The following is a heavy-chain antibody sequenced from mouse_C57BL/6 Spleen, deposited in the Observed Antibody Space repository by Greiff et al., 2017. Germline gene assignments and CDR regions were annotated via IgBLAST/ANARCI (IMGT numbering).Heavy chain of an antibody. Sequence: EVQRVESGGGLVKPGGSLKLSCAASGFTFSDYGMHWVRQAPEKGLEWVAYISSGSSTIYYADTVKGRFTISRDNAKNTLFLQMTSLRSEDTAMYYCAKWDDSYAMDYWGQGTSVTVSS. CDR1: GFTFSDYG. V-gene: IGHV5-17*01. D-gene: IGHD1-3*01. J-gene: IGHJ4*01. CDR3: AKWDDSYAMDY. CDR2: ISSGSSTI.